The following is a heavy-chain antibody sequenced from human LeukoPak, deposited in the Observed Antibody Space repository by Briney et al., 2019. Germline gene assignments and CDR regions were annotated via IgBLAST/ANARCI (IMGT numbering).Heavy chain of an antibody. CDR3: ARDLGSYSSGWYMGFDY. Sequence: GGSLRLSCAASGFTFSSYAVSWVRQAPGKGLEWVSYISGTSNTIYYADSVKGRFTVSRDNAKNSLYLQMNSLRAEDTAIYYCARDLGSYSSGWYMGFDYWGQGTLVTVSS. CDR2: ISGTSNTI. J-gene: IGHJ4*02. CDR1: GFTFSSYA. D-gene: IGHD6-19*01. V-gene: IGHV3-48*01.